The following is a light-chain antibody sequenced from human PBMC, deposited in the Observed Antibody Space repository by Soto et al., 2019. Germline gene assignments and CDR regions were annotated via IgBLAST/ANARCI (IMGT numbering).Light chain of an antibody. J-gene: IGKJ4*01. CDR3: QQRSKWPLT. Sequence: EVVLTQSPATLALSPGERATLSCRASQIISSFLAWYQQKPGQAPRLLIYDASNRATGIPARFSGSGSGTDFTLTNSSLEPEDSAVYYCQQRSKWPLTFGGGTKVEI. V-gene: IGKV3-11*01. CDR1: QIISSF. CDR2: DAS.